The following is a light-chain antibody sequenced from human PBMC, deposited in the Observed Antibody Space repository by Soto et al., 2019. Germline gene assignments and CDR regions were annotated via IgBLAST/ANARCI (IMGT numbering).Light chain of an antibody. CDR2: GAS. J-gene: IGKJ3*01. CDR3: QQYGSSLLFT. CDR1: QSVSSSY. V-gene: IGKV3-20*01. Sequence: EMVLTQSPGTLSLSPGERATLSCRASQSVSSSYLAWYQQKPGQAPRLLIYGASSRATGIPDRFSGSGSGTDFTLTISRLEPEDFAVYFCQQYGSSLLFTFGPGTKVDIQ.